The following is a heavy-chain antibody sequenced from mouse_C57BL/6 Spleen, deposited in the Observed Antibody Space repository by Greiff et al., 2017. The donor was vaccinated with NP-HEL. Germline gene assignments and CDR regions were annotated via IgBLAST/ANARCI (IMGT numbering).Heavy chain of an antibody. J-gene: IGHJ4*01. Sequence: EVMLVESGGGLVKPGGSLKLSCAASGFTFSDYGMHWVRQAPEKGLEWVAYISSGSSTIYYADTVKGRFTISRDNAKNTLFLQMTSLRSEDTAMYYCARPDDYDRYAMDYWGQGTSVTVSS. D-gene: IGHD2-4*01. V-gene: IGHV5-17*01. CDR3: ARPDDYDRYAMDY. CDR2: ISSGSSTI. CDR1: GFTFSDYG.